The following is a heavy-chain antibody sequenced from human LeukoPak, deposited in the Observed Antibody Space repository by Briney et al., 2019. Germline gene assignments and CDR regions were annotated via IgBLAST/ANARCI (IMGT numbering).Heavy chain of an antibody. CDR3: ARVQQWLVQG. CDR2: INHSGST. D-gene: IGHD6-19*01. Sequence: SETLSLTCAVYGGSFSGYYWSWIRQPPGKGLEWIGEINHSGSTNYNPSLKSRVTISVDTSKNQFSLKLSSVTAADTAVYYCARVQQWLVQGWGQGTLVTVSS. CDR1: GGSFSGYY. J-gene: IGHJ4*02. V-gene: IGHV4-34*01.